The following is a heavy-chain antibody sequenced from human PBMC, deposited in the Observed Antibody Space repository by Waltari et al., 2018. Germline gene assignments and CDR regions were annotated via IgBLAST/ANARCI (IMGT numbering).Heavy chain of an antibody. V-gene: IGHV3-23*01. J-gene: IGHJ4*02. Sequence: EVQLLESGGGLVQPGGSLRLSCAASGFTFSSYAMSWVRQAPGKGLEWVSAISGSGGSTYYADSVKGRFTISRDNSKNTLYLQMNSLRAEDTAVYYCWGVAAPNTYFDYWGQGTLVTVSS. CDR1: GFTFSSYA. CDR2: ISGSGGST. D-gene: IGHD6-6*01. CDR3: WGVAAPNTYFDY.